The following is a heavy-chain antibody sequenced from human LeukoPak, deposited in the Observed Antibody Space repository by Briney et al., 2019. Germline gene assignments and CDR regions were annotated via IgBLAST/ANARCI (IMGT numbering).Heavy chain of an antibody. J-gene: IGHJ3*02. D-gene: IGHD6-19*01. CDR1: GFTFRSYS. V-gene: IGHV3-21*01. CDR2: ISSGSSYI. CDR3: ERGGSSGWWAFDI. Sequence: GGSLRLSCAASGFTFRSYSMNWLRQAPGKGLVWVSSISSGSSYIYYADSVKRRFTISRDNEKNSLYLQMSSLRAEDTVLYCGERGGSSGWWAFDIWGQGTMVTVSS.